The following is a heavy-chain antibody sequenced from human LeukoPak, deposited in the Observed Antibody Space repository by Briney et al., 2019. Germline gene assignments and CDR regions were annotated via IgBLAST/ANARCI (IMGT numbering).Heavy chain of an antibody. J-gene: IGHJ5*02. V-gene: IGHV1-3*04. D-gene: IGHD5-18*01. CDR1: GYTFTSYT. CDR3: ARCGYSDAWSCDH. CDR2: INTGNGNT. Sequence: WASVKVSCKASGYTFTSYTIHWVRQAPGQRLGWMGWINTGNGNTEYSQKFQGRVTVTTDTSASTAYMELSSLRSEHTAVYYCARCGYSDAWSCDHWGQGTLVTVSS.